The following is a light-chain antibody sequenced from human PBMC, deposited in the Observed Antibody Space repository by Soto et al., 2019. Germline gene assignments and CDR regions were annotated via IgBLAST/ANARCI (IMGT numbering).Light chain of an antibody. V-gene: IGLV2-14*01. CDR3: SSYARSSTLV. Sequence: QSALPQPASVSGSPGQSITISCTGTSSDVGGYNYVSWYQQHPGKAPKLMIYDVSNRPSGVSNRCSGSKSGNTASLTISGLQCVDEGDYYCSSYARSSTLVLGGSNKLTVL. CDR1: SSDVGGYNY. CDR2: DVS. J-gene: IGLJ2*01.